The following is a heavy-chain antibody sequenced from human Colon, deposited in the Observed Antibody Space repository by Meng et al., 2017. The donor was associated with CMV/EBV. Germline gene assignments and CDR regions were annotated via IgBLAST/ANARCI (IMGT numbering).Heavy chain of an antibody. CDR2: VDYGGAT. J-gene: IGHJ6*02. CDR1: GGSIKRSPYY. D-gene: IGHD3-22*01. V-gene: IGHV4-39*07. Sequence: GSLRLSCTVSGGSIKRSPYYWGWIRQPPGKGLEWIGSVDYGGATYHNPSLKSRVTITVDTSTNQFSLQLTSVTAADTAIYYCARDRQRPGYFDSRLYGLDVWGQGTTVTVSS. CDR3: ARDRQRPGYFDSRLYGLDV.